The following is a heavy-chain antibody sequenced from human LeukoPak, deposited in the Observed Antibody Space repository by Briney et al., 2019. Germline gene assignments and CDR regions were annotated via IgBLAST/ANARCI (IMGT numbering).Heavy chain of an antibody. CDR3: AKGTYYYDSSNFDF. D-gene: IGHD3-22*01. J-gene: IGHJ4*02. CDR2: ISSSSSSI. V-gene: IGHV3-21*04. Sequence: GGSLRLSCAASGFTFSDYSMTWVRQAPGKGLEWVSIISSSSSSIYYADSVKGRFTISRDNSKNTLYLQMNSLRADDTAVYYCAKGTYYYDSSNFDFWGQGTLVTVSS. CDR1: GFTFSDYS.